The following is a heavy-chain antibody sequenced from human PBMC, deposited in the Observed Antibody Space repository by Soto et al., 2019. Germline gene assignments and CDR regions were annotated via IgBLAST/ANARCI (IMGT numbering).Heavy chain of an antibody. J-gene: IGHJ4*02. CDR3: ASGGGGYVWFNEF. CDR1: GGIFSSYA. D-gene: IGHD2-21*01. Sequence: QEQTVQPGAVVKKPGSSVKVSCKASGGIFSSYAISWVQQAPGPGLELMGGIIPIFGTANYAQICQGRVTITADESTNTAYMDLTSLKSEDTAIYNFASGGGGYVWFNEFWCQGTLVTVSS. V-gene: IGHV1-69*01. CDR2: IIPIFGTA.